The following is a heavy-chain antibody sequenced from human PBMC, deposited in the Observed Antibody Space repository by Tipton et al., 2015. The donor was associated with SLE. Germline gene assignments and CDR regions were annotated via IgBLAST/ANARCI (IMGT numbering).Heavy chain of an antibody. CDR3: ARASGVGAHWDY. J-gene: IGHJ4*02. D-gene: IGHD1-26*01. CDR1: GFSFTSYA. V-gene: IGHV3-30-3*01. Sequence: SLRLSCAASGFSFTSYAMHWVRQAPGKGLEWVAVISYDGSNKYYADSVKGRFTISRDNSKNTLYLQMNSLRPEDTAVYYCARASGVGAHWDYWGQGTLVTVSS. CDR2: ISYDGSNK.